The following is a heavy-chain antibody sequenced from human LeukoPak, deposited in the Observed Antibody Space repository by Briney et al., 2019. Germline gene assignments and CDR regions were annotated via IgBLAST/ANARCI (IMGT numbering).Heavy chain of an antibody. CDR2: IKQDGSEK. CDR1: GFTFSSYW. CDR3: ARELGVGVIGDAFDI. Sequence: GGSLRLSCAASGFTFSSYWMSWVRQAPGKGLEWMANIKQDGSEKYYVDSVKGRFTISRDNAKNSLYLQMNSLRAEDTAVYYCARELGVGVIGDAFDIWGQGTVVTVSS. D-gene: IGHD3-22*01. V-gene: IGHV3-7*01. J-gene: IGHJ3*02.